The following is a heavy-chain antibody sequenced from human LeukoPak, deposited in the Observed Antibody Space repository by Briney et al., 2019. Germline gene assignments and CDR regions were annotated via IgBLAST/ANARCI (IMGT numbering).Heavy chain of an antibody. CDR1: GFTFSSYS. Sequence: GGSLRLSCAASGFTFSSYSIHWVRQAPGKGLEWVAVIWYDGSYKYYADSLKSRFTISRDNSKNTLYLQMNSLRAEDMAVYYCARDSGSGSFQPDYWGQGTLVTVSS. J-gene: IGHJ4*02. CDR2: IWYDGSYK. CDR3: ARDSGSGSFQPDY. D-gene: IGHD3-10*01. V-gene: IGHV3-33*01.